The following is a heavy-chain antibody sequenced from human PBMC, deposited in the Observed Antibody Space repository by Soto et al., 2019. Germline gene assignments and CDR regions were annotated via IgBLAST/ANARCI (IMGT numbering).Heavy chain of an antibody. CDR1: GGTFSSYA. D-gene: IGHD6-6*01. V-gene: IGHV1-69*06. CDR3: ATYKAASPGGDDYYGMDV. Sequence: QVQLVQSGAEVKKPGSSVKVSCKASGGTFSSYAISWVRQAPGQGLEWMGGIIPIFGTANYAQKFQGRVTITADKSTSTAYMELSSLRSEDTAVYYCATYKAASPGGDDYYGMDVWGQGTTVTVSS. J-gene: IGHJ6*02. CDR2: IIPIFGTA.